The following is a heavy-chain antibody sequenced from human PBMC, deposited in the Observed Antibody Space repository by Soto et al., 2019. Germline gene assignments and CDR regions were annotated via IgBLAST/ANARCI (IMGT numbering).Heavy chain of an antibody. CDR1: GFDFTYYA. D-gene: IGHD1-26*01. CDR2: MSSDGSKI. J-gene: IGHJ4*02. CDR3: GKDEGVGGTLGLFDY. Sequence: QVQLVESGGGAVQPGVSLRLSCVASGFDFTYYAMHWVRQAPGKGLALVAVMSSDGSKIHHTDSVKGRFTISRDNSKNTLYLRMNSLRKEDRAVYFCGKDEGVGGTLGLFDYWGQGTLVSVSS. V-gene: IGHV3-30*18.